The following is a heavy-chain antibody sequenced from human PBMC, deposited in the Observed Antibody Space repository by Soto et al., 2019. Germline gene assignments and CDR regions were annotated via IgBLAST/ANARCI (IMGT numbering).Heavy chain of an antibody. Sequence: EVQLVESGGGKVQPGGSLRLSCAGSGFSFSDFSMNWVRQAPGKGLEWISYINRDSSVIMYADSLRGRVTISRDNAKNTLFLQINRLRVEATAVYYCARDCAGTCWFAYWGPGIPVTVSS. CDR3: ARDCAGTCWFAY. CDR1: GFSFSDFS. V-gene: IGHV3-48*01. D-gene: IGHD2-15*01. J-gene: IGHJ4*02. CDR2: INRDSSVI.